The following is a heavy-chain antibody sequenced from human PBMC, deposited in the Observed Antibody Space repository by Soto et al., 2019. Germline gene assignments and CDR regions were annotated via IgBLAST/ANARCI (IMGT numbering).Heavy chain of an antibody. Sequence: QVQLVQSGAEVKKPGASVKVSCKASGYTFTSYGISWVRQAPGQGLEWMGWISAYNGNTNYAQKLQGRVTMTTDPSTSTAYMELRSLRSDDTAVYYCARDRGRDGYNWWPNHNWFDPWGQGTLVTVSS. J-gene: IGHJ5*02. V-gene: IGHV1-18*01. D-gene: IGHD5-12*01. CDR3: ARDRGRDGYNWWPNHNWFDP. CDR1: GYTFTSYG. CDR2: ISAYNGNT.